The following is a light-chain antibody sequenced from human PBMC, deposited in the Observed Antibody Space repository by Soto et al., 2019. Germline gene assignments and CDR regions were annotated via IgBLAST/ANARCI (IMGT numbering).Light chain of an antibody. V-gene: IGLV2-23*02. CDR2: EVN. CDR3: CSYAGSSTLYV. CDR1: SSDVGRYNL. J-gene: IGLJ1*01. Sequence: QSVLTQPASVSGSPGQAITISCTGTSSDVGRYNLVSWYQQHPGKAPKLMIYEVNKRPSGVSNRFSGSKSGNTASLTISGLQAEDEADYYCCSYAGSSTLYVFGTGTKVTVL.